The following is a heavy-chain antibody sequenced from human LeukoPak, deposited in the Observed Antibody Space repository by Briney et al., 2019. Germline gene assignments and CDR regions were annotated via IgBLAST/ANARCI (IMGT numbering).Heavy chain of an antibody. CDR2: INHSGST. D-gene: IGHD1-1*01. J-gene: IGHJ4*02. CDR3: ARNFQYFNLPDY. Sequence: SETLSLTCAVYGGSFSGDYWSWIRQPPGKGLEWSGGINHSGSTYYNPSLTSRVTISVDTSKNKFSLKLSSVTAADTAVYYCARNFQYFNLPDYWGQGNLVTASS. V-gene: IGHV4-34*01. CDR1: GGSFSGDY.